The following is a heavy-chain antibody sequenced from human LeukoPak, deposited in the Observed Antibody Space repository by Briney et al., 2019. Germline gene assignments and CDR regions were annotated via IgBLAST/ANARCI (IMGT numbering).Heavy chain of an antibody. CDR1: GGSISSGSYY. Sequence: SETLSLTCTVSGGSISSGSYYWSWIRQPAGKGLEWIGRIYTSGSTNYNPSLKSRVTISVDTSKNQFSLKLSSVTAADTAVYYCARDGQGGYYDSSGYYPFDYWGQGTLVTVSS. D-gene: IGHD3-22*01. CDR2: IYTSGST. V-gene: IGHV4-61*02. CDR3: ARDGQGGYYDSSGYYPFDY. J-gene: IGHJ4*02.